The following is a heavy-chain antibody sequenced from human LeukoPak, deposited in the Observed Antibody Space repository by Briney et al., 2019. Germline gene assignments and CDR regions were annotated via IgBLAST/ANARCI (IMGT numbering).Heavy chain of an antibody. CDR3: ARGGYSYGF. CDR2: INHSGST. V-gene: IGHV4-34*01. J-gene: IGHJ4*02. CDR1: GGSFSGYY. Sequence: SETLSLTCAVYGGSFSGYYWSWIRQPPGKGLEWIGEINHSGSTNYNPSLKSRITISVDTSKNQFSLKLSSVTAADTAVYYCARGGYSYGFWGQGTLVTVSS. D-gene: IGHD5-18*01.